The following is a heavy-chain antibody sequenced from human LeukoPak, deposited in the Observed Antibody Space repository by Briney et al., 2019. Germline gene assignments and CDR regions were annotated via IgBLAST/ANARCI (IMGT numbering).Heavy chain of an antibody. J-gene: IGHJ4*02. CDR1: GYTFAGYY. Sequence: ASVKVSRKASGYTFAGYYVHWVRQAPGQGLEWMGRINPNSGDTNYAQKFQGRVTMTRDTSISTAYMELSRLRSDDTAVYYCARDYCGGDCFPDYWGQGTLVTVSS. V-gene: IGHV1-2*06. CDR3: ARDYCGGDCFPDY. CDR2: INPNSGDT. D-gene: IGHD2-21*02.